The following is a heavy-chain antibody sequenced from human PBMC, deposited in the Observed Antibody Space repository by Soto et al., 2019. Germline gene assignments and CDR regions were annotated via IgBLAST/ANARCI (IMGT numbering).Heavy chain of an antibody. D-gene: IGHD2-15*01. CDR2: IYNSATT. CDR3: ARGRYCLTGRCFPNWFDS. V-gene: IGHV4-30-4*01. CDR1: GDSISTVDYF. Sequence: SETLSLTCSVSGDSISTVDYFWAWIRQPPGQALEYIGYIYNSATTYYNPSFESRVAISLDTSKSQFSLNVTSVTAADTAVYFCARGRYCLTGRCFPNWFDSWGQGTLVTVSS. J-gene: IGHJ5*01.